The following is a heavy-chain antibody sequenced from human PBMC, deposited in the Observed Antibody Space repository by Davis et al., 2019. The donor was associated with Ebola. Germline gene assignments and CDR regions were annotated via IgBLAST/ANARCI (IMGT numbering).Heavy chain of an antibody. D-gene: IGHD3-3*01. J-gene: IGHJ3*02. CDR3: AKDKNYDFWSGYPHDAFDI. CDR1: GFTFSSYA. Sequence: GESLKISCAASGFTFSSYAMSWVRQAPGKGLVWVSALSGSGGSTYYADSVKGRFTISRDNSKNTLYLQMNSLRAEDTAIYYCAKDKNYDFWSGYPHDAFDIWGQGTMVTVSS. V-gene: IGHV3-23*01. CDR2: LSGSGGST.